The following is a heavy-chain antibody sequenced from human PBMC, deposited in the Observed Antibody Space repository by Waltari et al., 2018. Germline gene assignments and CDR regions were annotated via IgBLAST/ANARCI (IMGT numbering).Heavy chain of an antibody. CDR1: GGSFSGYY. J-gene: IGHJ6*03. V-gene: IGHV4-34*01. D-gene: IGHD3-10*01. CDR3: ARTPITMVRGVISLYYYYYYMDV. Sequence: QVQLQQWGAGLLKPSETLSLTCAVYGGSFSGYYWSWIRQPPGKGLEWIGEINHSGSTNYNPSLKSRVTISVDTSKNQFSLKLSSVTAADTAVYYCARTPITMVRGVISLYYYYYYMDVWGKGTTVTVSS. CDR2: INHSGST.